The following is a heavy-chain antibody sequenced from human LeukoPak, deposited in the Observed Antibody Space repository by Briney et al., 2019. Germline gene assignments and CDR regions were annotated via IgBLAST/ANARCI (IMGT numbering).Heavy chain of an antibody. D-gene: IGHD1-26*01. CDR3: ARFVGATGFDY. J-gene: IGHJ4*02. Sequence: GGSLRLSCAASGFTFSSYEMNWVRQAPGKGLEWVSYISSSGSTIYYADSVKGRFTISRDNSKNTLYLQMNSLRAEDTAVYYCARFVGATGFDYWGQGTLVTVSS. CDR2: ISSSGSTI. CDR1: GFTFSSYE. V-gene: IGHV3-48*03.